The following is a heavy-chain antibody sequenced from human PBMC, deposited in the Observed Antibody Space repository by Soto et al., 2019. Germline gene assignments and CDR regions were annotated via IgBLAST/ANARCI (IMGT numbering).Heavy chain of an antibody. CDR3: ARHGRSEDYYYYYYMDV. CDR2: IYPGDSDT. V-gene: IGHV5-51*01. CDR1: GYSFTSYW. D-gene: IGHD3-3*01. Sequence: GESLKISCKGSGYSFTSYWIGWVRQMPGKGLEWMGIIYPGDSDTRYSPSFQGQVTISADKSISTAYLQWSSLKASGTAMYYCARHGRSEDYYYYYYMDVWGKGTTVTVSS. J-gene: IGHJ6*03.